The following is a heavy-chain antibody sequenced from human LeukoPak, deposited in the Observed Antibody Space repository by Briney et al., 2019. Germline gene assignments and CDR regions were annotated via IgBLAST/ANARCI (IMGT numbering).Heavy chain of an antibody. CDR1: GGSISSYY. CDR2: IYYSGST. D-gene: IGHD6-19*01. V-gene: IGHV4-39*07. CDR3: ARGFNGWYGSNSFDI. J-gene: IGHJ3*02. Sequence: SETLSLTCTVSGGSISSYYWGWIRQPPGKGLEWIGSIYYSGSTYYNPSLKSRVTISVDTSKNQFSLKLSSVTAADTAVYYCARGFNGWYGSNSFDIWGQGTMVTVSS.